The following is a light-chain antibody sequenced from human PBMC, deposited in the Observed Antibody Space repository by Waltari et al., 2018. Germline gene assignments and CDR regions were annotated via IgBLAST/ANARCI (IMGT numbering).Light chain of an antibody. J-gene: IGKJ1*01. CDR2: GAS. CDR1: QSVLYTSDNDNY. Sequence: DIVMTQSPDSLAVSLGERATINCRSSQSVLYTSDNDNYLAWYQQKPGQPPKLLIYGASTRESGVPDRFSGSGSGTDFTLTISSLQAADVAVYYCQQYYTTPLTFGQGTRVEI. V-gene: IGKV4-1*01. CDR3: QQYYTTPLT.